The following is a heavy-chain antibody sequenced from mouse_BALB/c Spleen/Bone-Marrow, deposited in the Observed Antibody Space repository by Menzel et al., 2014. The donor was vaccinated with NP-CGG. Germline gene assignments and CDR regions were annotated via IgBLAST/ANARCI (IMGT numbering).Heavy chain of an antibody. V-gene: IGHV14-3*02. CDR3: ARYRYGWYFDV. Sequence: SGAELVKPGASVKLSCTASGFNIKDTYMHWVKQRPEQGLEWIGRIDPANGNTKYDPKFQGKATITADTSSNTAYLQLSSLTSEDTAVYYCARYRYGWYFDVWGAGTTVTVSS. J-gene: IGHJ1*01. CDR2: IDPANGNT. D-gene: IGHD2-14*01. CDR1: GFNIKDTY.